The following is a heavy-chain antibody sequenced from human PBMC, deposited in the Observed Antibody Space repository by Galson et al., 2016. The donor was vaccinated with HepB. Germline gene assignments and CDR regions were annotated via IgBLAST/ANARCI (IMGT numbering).Heavy chain of an antibody. D-gene: IGHD2-15*01. V-gene: IGHV3-15*05. J-gene: IGHJ3*01. CDR2: MQSNSDGGTT. Sequence: SLRLSCVASGFIFSDAWMHWVRQAPGKGLEWVGLMQSNSDGGTTVYAAPVQGRFTISREDSKNTLFLQINSLITEDTAVYYCARHCTGGTCYSGGGDSFDVWGQGTVVTVSS. CDR3: ARHCTGGTCYSGGGDSFDV. CDR1: GFIFSDAW.